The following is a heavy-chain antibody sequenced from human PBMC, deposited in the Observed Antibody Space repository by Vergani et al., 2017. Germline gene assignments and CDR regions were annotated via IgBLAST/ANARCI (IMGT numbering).Heavy chain of an antibody. CDR3: ARDHQGPTTLDY. J-gene: IGHJ4*02. Sequence: QVQLVQSGAELKKSGASVRVSCKASGFIFTDYYIHWMRQAPGQGLEWIGWINPNGDATHYAQNFRGRVTLTRDTSSTTAYMDLASLTSDDTAIYYCARDHQGPTTLDYWGQGSLVTVSS. V-gene: IGHV1-2*02. CDR2: INPNGDAT. D-gene: IGHD1-26*01. CDR1: GFIFTDYY.